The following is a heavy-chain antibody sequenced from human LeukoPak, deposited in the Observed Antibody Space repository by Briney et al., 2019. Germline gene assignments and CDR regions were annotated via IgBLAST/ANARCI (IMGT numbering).Heavy chain of an antibody. CDR1: GGTFNNYT. V-gene: IGHV1-69*06. CDR3: ASRLINIVEAAYFYYMDV. CDR2: IIPIFGTA. Sequence: GASVKVSCKASGGTFNNYTINWVRQAPGQGLEWMGGIIPIFGTANYAQKFQGRLTITADKSTSTVYMELSSLGSDDTAVYYCASRLINIVEAAYFYYMDVWGKGTTVTVSS. J-gene: IGHJ6*03. D-gene: IGHD1-26*01.